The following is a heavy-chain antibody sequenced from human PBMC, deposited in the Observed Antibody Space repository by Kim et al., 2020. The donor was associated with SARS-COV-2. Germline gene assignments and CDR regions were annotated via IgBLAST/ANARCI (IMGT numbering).Heavy chain of an antibody. CDR3: ARRVYYGSRTYKNYFDP. CDR2: MYFSGNS. Sequence: SETLSLTCAVSGDSISNFHYYWGWIRQPPGKGLEWIGSMYFSGNSYYNPSLKSRVTISVDTSKNQFSLKLNSVTATDTAIYYCARRVYYGSRTYKNYFDPWGQGTLVTVSS. J-gene: IGHJ5*02. V-gene: IGHV4-39*01. D-gene: IGHD3-10*01. CDR1: GDSISNFHYY.